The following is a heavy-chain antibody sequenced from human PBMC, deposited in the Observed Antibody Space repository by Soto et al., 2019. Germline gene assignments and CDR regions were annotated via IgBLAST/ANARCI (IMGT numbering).Heavy chain of an antibody. Sequence: SETLSLTCTVSGGSISSGPYSWGWIRQPPGKGLEWIGTFYYSGSTHYNPSLESRVTISVDTSKNQFSLKLTSVTAADTAVYYCARSMTTVVTLDYWGQGTLVTVSS. CDR1: GGSISSGPYS. CDR2: FYYSGST. D-gene: IGHD4-17*01. V-gene: IGHV4-39*01. J-gene: IGHJ4*02. CDR3: ARSMTTVVTLDY.